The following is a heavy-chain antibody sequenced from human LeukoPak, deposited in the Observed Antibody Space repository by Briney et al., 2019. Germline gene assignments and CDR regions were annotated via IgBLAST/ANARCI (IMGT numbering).Heavy chain of an antibody. CDR2: IIPIFGTA. CDR3: ARTGWGGYDENYYFYYYMDV. CDR1: GGTFSSYA. D-gene: IGHD5-12*01. V-gene: IGHV1-69*05. J-gene: IGHJ6*03. Sequence: SVKVSCKASGGTFSSYAISWVRQAPGQGLEWMGGIIPIFGTANYAQKSQGRVTITTDGSTSTAYMELSSLRSEDTAVYYCARTGWGGYDENYYFYYYMDVWGKGTTVTVSS.